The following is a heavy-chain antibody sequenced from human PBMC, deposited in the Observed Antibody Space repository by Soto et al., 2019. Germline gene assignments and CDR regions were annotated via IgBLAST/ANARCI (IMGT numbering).Heavy chain of an antibody. CDR2: INHRGST. V-gene: IGHV4-34*01. CDR1: GGSFSGYY. D-gene: IGHD3-10*01. Sequence: SETLSLTCAVYGGSFSGYYWSWIRQPPGKGLEWIGEINHRGSTNYNPSLKSRVTISVDTSKNQFSLKLSSVTAADTAVYYCARGLYGSGSYYTGLFDYWGQGTLVTVSS. CDR3: ARGLYGSGSYYTGLFDY. J-gene: IGHJ4*02.